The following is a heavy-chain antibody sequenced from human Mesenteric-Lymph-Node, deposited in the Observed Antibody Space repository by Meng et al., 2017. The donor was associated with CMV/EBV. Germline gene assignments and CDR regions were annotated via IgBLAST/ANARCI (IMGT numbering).Heavy chain of an antibody. J-gene: IGHJ4*02. CDR3: AREAAPAGRTFDS. CDR2: INPTDSST. Sequence: SRFTFSSHYLHWVRQAPGQGLEWVGLINPTDSSTDYAQKFRGRITVTRDASTSAVYMDLSSLRSEDTAVYYCAREAAPAGRTFDSWGQGTLVTVSS. V-gene: IGHV1-46*01. D-gene: IGHD6-25*01. CDR1: RFTFSSHY.